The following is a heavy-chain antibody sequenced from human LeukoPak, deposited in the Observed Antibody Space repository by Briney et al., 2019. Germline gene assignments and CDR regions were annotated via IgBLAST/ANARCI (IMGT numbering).Heavy chain of an antibody. CDR3: ARDPRGPTGYDSPGRDTFDS. D-gene: IGHD3-22*01. V-gene: IGHV3-30*04. Sequence: GGFLRLSCTASGFTFDNFAMHWVRQAPGKGLEWVAVIFYDGTIYYYADSVKGRFTISRDNSKNTLYLQMRSLRPDDTAVYYCARDPRGPTGYDSPGRDTFDSWGQGSLVAVSS. CDR2: IFYDGTIY. J-gene: IGHJ4*02. CDR1: GFTFDNFA.